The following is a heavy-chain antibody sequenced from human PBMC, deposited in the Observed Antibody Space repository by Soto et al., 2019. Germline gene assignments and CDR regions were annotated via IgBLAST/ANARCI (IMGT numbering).Heavy chain of an antibody. Sequence: SVKVSCKALGNTFTYRYLHWVRQAPGQALEWMGWITPFNGDVHYAQKFQERVTITRDRSINTAYMQMSSLRPEDTAMYFCASGGAGSGPFTWELPDHWGQGTLVTVSS. CDR2: ITPFNGDV. V-gene: IGHV1-45*02. CDR3: ASGGAGSGPFTWELPDH. CDR1: GNTFTYRY. J-gene: IGHJ4*02. D-gene: IGHD1-26*01.